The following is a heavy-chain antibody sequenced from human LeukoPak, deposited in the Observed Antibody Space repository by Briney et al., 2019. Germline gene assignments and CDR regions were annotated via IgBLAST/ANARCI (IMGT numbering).Heavy chain of an antibody. V-gene: IGHV3-30*03. J-gene: IGHJ4*02. CDR1: GFTFSSYG. Sequence: GGSLRLSCAASGFTFSSYGMHWVRQAPGKGLEWVAVISYDGSNKYYADSVKGRFTISRDNSKNTLYLQMNSLRAEDTAVYYCARGYGSGSYYNQPFDYWGQGTLVTVSS. CDR3: ARGYGSGSYYNQPFDY. D-gene: IGHD3-10*01. CDR2: ISYDGSNK.